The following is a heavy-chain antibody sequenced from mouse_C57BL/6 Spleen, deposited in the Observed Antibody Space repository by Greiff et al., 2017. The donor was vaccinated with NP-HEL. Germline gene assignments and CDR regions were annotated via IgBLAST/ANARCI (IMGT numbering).Heavy chain of an antibody. CDR2: INPSSGYT. Sequence: VQLVESGAELARPGASVKMSCKASGYTFTSYTMHWVKQRPGQGLEWIGYINPSSGYTKYNQKFKDKATLTADKSSSTAYMQLSSLTSEDSAVYYCARFREYYFDYWGQGTTLTVSS. J-gene: IGHJ2*01. CDR1: GYTFTSYT. V-gene: IGHV1-4*01. CDR3: ARFREYYFDY.